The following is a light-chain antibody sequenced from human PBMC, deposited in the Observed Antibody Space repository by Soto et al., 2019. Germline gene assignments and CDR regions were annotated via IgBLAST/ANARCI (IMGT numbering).Light chain of an antibody. Sequence: QSALTQPASVSGSPGQSITISCTGTSDDVGGYNYVSWYQQHPGKAPKLMIFEVNNRPSGVSNRFSGSRSGNTASLTISGLQAEDKADYYCSSYRSGKTLVVFGGGTKLTVL. CDR3: SSYRSGKTLVV. CDR1: SDDVGGYNY. V-gene: IGLV2-14*01. J-gene: IGLJ2*01. CDR2: EVN.